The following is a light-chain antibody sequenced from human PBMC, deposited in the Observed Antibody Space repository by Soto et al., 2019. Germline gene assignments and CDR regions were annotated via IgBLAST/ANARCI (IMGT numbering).Light chain of an antibody. J-gene: IGLJ1*01. CDR2: EVS. CDR3: SSYTSSSTPLYV. CDR1: SSDVGGYNY. V-gene: IGLV2-14*01. Sequence: QSALTQPASVSGSPRQSITISCTGTSSDVGGYNYVSWYQQHPGKAPKLMIYEVSNRPSGVSNRFSGSKSGNTASLTISGLQAEDEADYYCSSYTSSSTPLYVFXTGTKVTVL.